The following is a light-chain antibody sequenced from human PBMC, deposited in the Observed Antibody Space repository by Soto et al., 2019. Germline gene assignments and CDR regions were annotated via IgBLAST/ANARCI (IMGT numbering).Light chain of an antibody. CDR2: ANN. Sequence: QSVLTQPPSVSGAPGQRVTISCTGTNSNIGADYGVQWYQQFPGTAPKLLIYANNNRPSGVSDRFSGSKSATSASLAITGLQPGDEADYYCQSYGSSLVGLVFGAGTKVTVL. CDR3: QSYGSSLVGLV. J-gene: IGLJ3*02. CDR1: NSNIGADYG. V-gene: IGLV1-40*01.